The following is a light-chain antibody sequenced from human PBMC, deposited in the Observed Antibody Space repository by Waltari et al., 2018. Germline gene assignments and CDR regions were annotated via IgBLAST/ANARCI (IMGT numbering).Light chain of an antibody. J-gene: IGKJ1*01. CDR3: QQYNNWPGT. CDR2: DAS. Sequence: EIVMTQSPATLSVSPGERVTLSCRASQSISTRLAWYQHIPGQAPRLLIYDASTRAAGIPATFSGSGSGTEFTLTISSLQSEDFAIYYCQQYNNWPGTFGQGTEVEIK. CDR1: QSISTR. V-gene: IGKV3-15*01.